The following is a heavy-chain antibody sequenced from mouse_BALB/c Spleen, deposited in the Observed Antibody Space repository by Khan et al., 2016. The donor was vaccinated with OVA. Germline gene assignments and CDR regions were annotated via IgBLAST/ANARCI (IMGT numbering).Heavy chain of an antibody. CDR1: GYSITSGYG. J-gene: IGHJ2*01. Sequence: EVQLQESGPGLVKPSQSLSLTCTVTGYSITSGYGWNWIRQFPGNKLEWMGYISYSGSTNYNPSLKSRFSITRDTSKNQFFLQLNSVTTDDTATYYCARTARIKYWGQGTTLTVSS. V-gene: IGHV3-2*02. D-gene: IGHD1-2*01. CDR2: ISYSGST. CDR3: ARTARIKY.